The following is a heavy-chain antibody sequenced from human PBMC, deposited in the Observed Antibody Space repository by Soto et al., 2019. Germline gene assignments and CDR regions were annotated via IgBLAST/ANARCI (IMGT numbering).Heavy chain of an antibody. CDR1: GFTFSSYW. J-gene: IGHJ3*02. CDR2: IKQDGSEK. Sequence: GGSLRLSCAASGFTFSSYWMSWVRQAPGKGLEWVANIKQDGSEKYYVDSVKGRFTISGDNAKNSLYLQMNSLRAEDTAVYYCARDPPVVEGAFDIWGQGTMVTVSS. CDR3: ARDPPVVEGAFDI. D-gene: IGHD2-15*01. V-gene: IGHV3-7*01.